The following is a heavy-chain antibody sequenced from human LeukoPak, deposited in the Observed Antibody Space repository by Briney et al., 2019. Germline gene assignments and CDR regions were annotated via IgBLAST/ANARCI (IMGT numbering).Heavy chain of an antibody. CDR2: INLSNGDT. CDR3: ASDPERRDIGIDY. D-gene: IGHD1-1*01. Sequence: ASVKVSCKASGFTFNDYYIHWVRQAPGQGLEFMGWINLSNGDTRYQQKSQGRVAMTRDTSINTAYMELRSLSTDDTALYYCASDPERRDIGIDYWGQGTLVTVSS. V-gene: IGHV1-2*02. J-gene: IGHJ4*02. CDR1: GFTFNDYY.